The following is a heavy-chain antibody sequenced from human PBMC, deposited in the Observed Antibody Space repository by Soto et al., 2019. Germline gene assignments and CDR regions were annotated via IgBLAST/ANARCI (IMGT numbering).Heavy chain of an antibody. CDR1: GGTFSSYA. CDR2: IIPIFGTA. J-gene: IGHJ6*02. D-gene: IGHD6-19*01. Sequence: QVQLVQSGAEVKKPGSSVKVSCKASGGTFSSYAISWVRQAPGQGLEWMGGIIPIFGTANYAQKFQGRVTINADESTSTAYMELSSLRSEDTAVYYCARGQVGSGSYYYYGMDVWGQGTTVTVSS. CDR3: ARGQVGSGSYYYYGMDV. V-gene: IGHV1-69*01.